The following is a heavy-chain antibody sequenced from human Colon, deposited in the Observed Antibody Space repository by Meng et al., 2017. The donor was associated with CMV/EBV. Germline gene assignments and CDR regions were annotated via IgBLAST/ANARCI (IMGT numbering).Heavy chain of an antibody. D-gene: IGHD2-15*01. CDR2: TYYRSKWYN. CDR1: GDSVSSNSAA. J-gene: IGHJ3*02. CDR3: ARSGSCSGGSCQRGAFDI. Sequence: LRLSCAISGDSVSSNSAAWNWIRQSPSRGLEWLGRTYYRSKWYNDYAVSVKSRITINPATSKNQFSLQLNSVTPEDTAVYYCARSGSCSGGSCQRGAFDIWGQGTMVTVSS. V-gene: IGHV6-1*01.